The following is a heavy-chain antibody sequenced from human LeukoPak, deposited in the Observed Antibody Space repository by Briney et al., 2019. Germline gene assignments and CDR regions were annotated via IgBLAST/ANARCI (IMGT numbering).Heavy chain of an antibody. Sequence: PGGSLRLSCAASGFTFSDYYMSWIRRAPGKGLEWVSYISSSGSTIYYADSVKGRFTISRDNAKNSLYLQMNSLGAEDTAVYYCARDIYCSGGSCGNFDLWGRGTLVTVSS. CDR1: GFTFSDYY. D-gene: IGHD2-15*01. CDR3: ARDIYCSGGSCGNFDL. J-gene: IGHJ2*01. V-gene: IGHV3-11*04. CDR2: ISSSGSTI.